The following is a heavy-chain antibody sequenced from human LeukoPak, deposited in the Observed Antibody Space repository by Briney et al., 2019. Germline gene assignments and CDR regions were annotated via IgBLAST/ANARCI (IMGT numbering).Heavy chain of an antibody. J-gene: IGHJ6*03. Sequence: GGSLRLSCEASGFTFSSYSMNWVRQAPGKGLEWVSYISSSSSTIYYADSVKGRFTISRDNAKNSLYLQVNSLRAEDTAVYYCARGDGDYSYYYYMDVWGKGTTVTISS. CDR2: ISSSSSTI. CDR1: GFTFSSYS. CDR3: ARGDGDYSYYYYMDV. D-gene: IGHD4-17*01. V-gene: IGHV3-48*01.